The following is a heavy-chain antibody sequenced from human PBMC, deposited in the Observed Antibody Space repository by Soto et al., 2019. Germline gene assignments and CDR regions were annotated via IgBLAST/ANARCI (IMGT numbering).Heavy chain of an antibody. V-gene: IGHV3-7*01. CDR1: GFTFSSYW. CDR3: ARVGYDFWSGYLRPIYYFDY. CDR2: IKQDGSEK. D-gene: IGHD3-3*01. Sequence: PGGSLRLSCAASGFTFSSYWMSWVRQAPGKGLEWVANIKQDGSEKYYVDSVKGRFTISRDNAKNSLYLQMNSLRAEDTAVYYCARVGYDFWSGYLRPIYYFDYWGQGTLVTVSS. J-gene: IGHJ4*02.